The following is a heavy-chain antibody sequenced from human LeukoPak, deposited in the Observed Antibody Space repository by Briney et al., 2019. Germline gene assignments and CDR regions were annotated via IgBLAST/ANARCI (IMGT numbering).Heavy chain of an antibody. D-gene: IGHD1-26*01. CDR1: GFTFISYN. Sequence: PGGSLRLSCAASGFTFISYNMNWVRQAPGKGLEWVSYISSSSSIIYYADSVKGRFTVSRDNAKNSLYLQMNSLRAEDTAVYYCARDSAGRYIVGATAYDYWGQGTLVTVSS. J-gene: IGHJ4*02. CDR3: ARDSAGRYIVGATAYDY. CDR2: ISSSSSII. V-gene: IGHV3-48*04.